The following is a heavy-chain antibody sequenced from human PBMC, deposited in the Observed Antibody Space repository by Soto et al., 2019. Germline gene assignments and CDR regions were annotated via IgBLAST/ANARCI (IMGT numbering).Heavy chain of an antibody. CDR2: IYPGDSDT. V-gene: IGHV5-51*07. Sequence: ISGKGSGYNFTSSWCFWDHQMPGTGLEWMGIIYPGDSDTRYSPSFQGQVTISADKSISTAYLQWSSLKASDTAMYYCLSCEGSGYNRECKKDSDFWGQGTLV. D-gene: IGHD3-22*01. CDR1: GYNFTSSW. CDR3: LSCEGSGYNRECKKDSDF. J-gene: IGHJ4*02.